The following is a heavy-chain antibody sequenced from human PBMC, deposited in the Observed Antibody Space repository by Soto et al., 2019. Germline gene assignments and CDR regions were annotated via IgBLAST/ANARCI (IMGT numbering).Heavy chain of an antibody. D-gene: IGHD3-16*01. CDR1: GGSIKTDNW. J-gene: IGHJ4*02. V-gene: IGHV4-4*02. CDR2: IYHSGSA. CDR3: ARLPSRHWVDY. Sequence: LSLTCDVSGGSIKTDNWWTWVRQSPGKGLEWIGEIYHSGSALYNPSLNNRLTISIDKSKKQFSLTLTSVTAADTAVYYCARLPSRHWVDYWGQGTLVTVSS.